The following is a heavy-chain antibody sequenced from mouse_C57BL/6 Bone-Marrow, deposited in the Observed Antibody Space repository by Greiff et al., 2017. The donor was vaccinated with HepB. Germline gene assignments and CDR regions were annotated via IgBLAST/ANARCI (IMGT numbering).Heavy chain of an antibody. Sequence: VKLQQPGAELVRPGTSVKLSCKASGYTFTSYWMHWVKQRPGQGLEWIGVIDPSDSYTNYNQKFKGKATLTVDTSSSTAYMQLSSLTSEDSAVYYCARFTTVPDYWGQGTTLTVSS. D-gene: IGHD1-1*01. V-gene: IGHV1-59*01. CDR2: IDPSDSYT. CDR1: GYTFTSYW. J-gene: IGHJ2*01. CDR3: ARFTTVPDY.